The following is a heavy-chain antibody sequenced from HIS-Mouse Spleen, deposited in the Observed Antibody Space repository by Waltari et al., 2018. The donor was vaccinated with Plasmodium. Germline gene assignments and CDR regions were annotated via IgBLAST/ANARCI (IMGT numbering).Heavy chain of an antibody. CDR1: GGSLSSSSYY. J-gene: IGHJ1*01. CDR2: IYYSGST. CDR3: ARVLGYKAAAGTFVEYFQH. D-gene: IGHD6-13*01. Sequence: QLQLQESGPGLVKPSETLSLTCTVPGGSLSSSSYYWGWSLQHPGKGVECIGSIYYSGSTYSNPSLKSRVTISVDTSKNQFSLKLSSVTAADTAVYYCARVLGYKAAAGTFVEYFQHWGQGTLVTVSS. V-gene: IGHV4-39*07.